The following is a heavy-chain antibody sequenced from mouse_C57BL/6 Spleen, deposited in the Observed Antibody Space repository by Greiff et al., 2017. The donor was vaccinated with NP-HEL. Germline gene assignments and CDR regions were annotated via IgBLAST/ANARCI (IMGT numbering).Heavy chain of an antibody. Sequence: QVQLQQSGAELVRPGTSVKVSCKASGYAFTNYLIEWVKQRPGQGLEWIGVINPGRGGTNYNEKFKGKATLTADKSSSTAYMQLSSLTSEDSAVYFCARRGSSYYFDDWGQGTTLTVSS. CDR1: GYAFTNYL. CDR2: INPGRGGT. V-gene: IGHV1-54*01. J-gene: IGHJ2*01. CDR3: ARRGSSYYFDD. D-gene: IGHD1-1*01.